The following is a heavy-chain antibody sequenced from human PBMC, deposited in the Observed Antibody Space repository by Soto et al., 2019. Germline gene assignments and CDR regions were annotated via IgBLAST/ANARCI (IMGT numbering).Heavy chain of an antibody. V-gene: IGHV4-30-4*01. CDR2: IYYSGGT. CDR3: ARLAGRGGELRFFSY. Sequence: SETLSLTCTVSGGSISSGDYYWRWIRQPPGKGLEWIGYIYYSGGTCYNPSLKSRVTISVETSKNQFSLKLSSVTAADTAVYYSARLAGRGGELRFFSYWGRGTRVTVSS. J-gene: IGHJ4*02. CDR1: GGSISSGDYY. D-gene: IGHD3-3*01.